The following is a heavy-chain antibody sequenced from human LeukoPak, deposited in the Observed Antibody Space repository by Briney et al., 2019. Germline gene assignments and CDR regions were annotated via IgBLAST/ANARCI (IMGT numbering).Heavy chain of an antibody. CDR3: AREGTIVVGDAFDL. D-gene: IGHD2-2*01. CDR1: GFTFSSYA. Sequence: GGSLRLSCAASGFTFSSYAMSWVRQAPGKGLEWVSAISGSGGSTYYADSVKGRFTISRDNAKSSLSLQMSSLGVEDTALYYCAREGTIVVGDAFDLWGQGTMVTVSA. CDR2: ISGSGGST. V-gene: IGHV3-23*01. J-gene: IGHJ3*01.